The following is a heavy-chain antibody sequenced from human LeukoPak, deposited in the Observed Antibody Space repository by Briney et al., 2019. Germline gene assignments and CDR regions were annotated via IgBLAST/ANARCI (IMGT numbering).Heavy chain of an antibody. CDR2: ISGSGGST. Sequence: PGGSLRLSCAASGFTFSSYAMSWVRQAPGKGLEWVSAISGSGGSTYYADSVKGRFTVSRDNSKNTLYLQMNSLRAEDTAVYYCAKLAAAGTRSGYFDYWGQGTLVTVSS. CDR3: AKLAAAGTRSGYFDY. J-gene: IGHJ4*02. D-gene: IGHD6-13*01. CDR1: GFTFSSYA. V-gene: IGHV3-23*01.